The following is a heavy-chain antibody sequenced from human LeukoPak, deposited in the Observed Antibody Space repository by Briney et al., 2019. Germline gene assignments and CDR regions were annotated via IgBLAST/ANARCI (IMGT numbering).Heavy chain of an antibody. CDR2: IYSGGST. V-gene: IGHV3-66*01. CDR1: EFSVGSNY. CDR3: ARDVFHMDV. J-gene: IGHJ6*03. Sequence: PGGSLRLSCAASEFSVGSNYMTWVRQAPGKGLEWVSLIYSGGSTYYADSVKGRFTISRDNSKNTLYLQMNSLRAEDTAVYYCARDVFHMDVWGKGTTVTISS.